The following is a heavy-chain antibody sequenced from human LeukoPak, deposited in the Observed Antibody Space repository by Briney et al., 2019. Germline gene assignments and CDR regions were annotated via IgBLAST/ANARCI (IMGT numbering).Heavy chain of an antibody. CDR3: ARQTTYVKNWFDP. Sequence: SETLSLTCTVSGGSISSSSYYWGWIRQPPGRGREWIGSIYYSGSTYYNPSLKSRVTISVDTSKNQFSLKLTSVTAADTAVYYCARQTTYVKNWFDPWGQGTLVTVSS. V-gene: IGHV4-39*01. CDR1: GGSISSSSYY. CDR2: IYYSGST. J-gene: IGHJ5*02. D-gene: IGHD3-10*02.